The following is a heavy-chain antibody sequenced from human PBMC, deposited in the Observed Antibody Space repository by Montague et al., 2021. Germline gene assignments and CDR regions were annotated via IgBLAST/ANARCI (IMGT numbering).Heavy chain of an antibody. CDR1: GDSVSINDVT. V-gene: IGHV6-1*01. CDR2: TYYRSKWYN. Sequence: CAISGDSVSINDVTWNWIRQSPSIALEWLGRTYYRSKWYNEYAISVKSRITVNPDTSKNQFSLLLNSVTPENTAVYYCARGWHKRFDPWGQGTLVTVSS. D-gene: IGHD5-24*01. CDR3: ARGWHKRFDP. J-gene: IGHJ5*02.